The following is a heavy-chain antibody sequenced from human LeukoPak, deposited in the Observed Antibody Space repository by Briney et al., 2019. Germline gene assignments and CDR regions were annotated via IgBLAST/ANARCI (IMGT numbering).Heavy chain of an antibody. CDR3: ARARGVSGSYFDY. CDR1: GGPISSGSYY. D-gene: IGHD3-10*01. Sequence: PSETLSLTCTVSGGPISSGSYYWSWIRQPAGKGLEWIGRIYTSGSTNYNPSLKSRVTISVDTSKNQFSLKLSSVTAADTAVYYCARARGVSGSYFDYWGQGTLVTVSS. J-gene: IGHJ4*02. CDR2: IYTSGST. V-gene: IGHV4-61*02.